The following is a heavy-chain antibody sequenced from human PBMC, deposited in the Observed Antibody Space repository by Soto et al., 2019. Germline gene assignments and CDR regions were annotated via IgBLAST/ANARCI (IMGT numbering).Heavy chain of an antibody. CDR1: GYTFTDFY. Sequence: ASVKVSCKSSGYTFTDFYIHWVRQVTGQGLEWVGWINPKNGGINYAQKFQGRVTMTGDTSITTAYLEVKKLRSDDTAVYYCATVLRSSTSRGSDFDPWGQGTQVTVSS. CDR3: ATVLRSSTSRGSDFDP. D-gene: IGHD2-2*01. CDR2: INPKNGGI. V-gene: IGHV1-2*02. J-gene: IGHJ5*02.